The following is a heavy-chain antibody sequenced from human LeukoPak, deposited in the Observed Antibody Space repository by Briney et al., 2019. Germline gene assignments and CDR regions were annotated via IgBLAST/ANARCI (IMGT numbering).Heavy chain of an antibody. Sequence: PGGSLRLSCAASGFTVSSNYMNWVRQAPGKGLEWVSVIYSGGSTYYADSVKGRFTISRDNSKNTLYLQMNSLRAEDAAVYYCAKAPVTTCSGAYCYPFDYWGQGTLVTVSS. CDR3: AKAPVTTCSGAYCYPFDY. CDR1: GFTVSSNY. V-gene: IGHV3-66*01. D-gene: IGHD2-15*01. CDR2: IYSGGST. J-gene: IGHJ4*02.